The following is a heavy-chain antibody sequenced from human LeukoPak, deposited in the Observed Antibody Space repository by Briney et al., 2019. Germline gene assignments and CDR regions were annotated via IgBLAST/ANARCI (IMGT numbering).Heavy chain of an antibody. CDR3: AKTQGRVDPFVY. J-gene: IGHJ4*02. CDR1: GFTFSNSA. Sequence: GGSLRLSCAASGFTFSNSAMSWVRQAPGKGLEWGSTFSGRGGDPYYADSVKGRFTISRDNSKNTLYLRMNSLRAEDTAVYYCAKTQGRVDPFVYWGQGTLVIVSS. D-gene: IGHD3-3*01. V-gene: IGHV3-23*01. CDR2: FSGRGGDP.